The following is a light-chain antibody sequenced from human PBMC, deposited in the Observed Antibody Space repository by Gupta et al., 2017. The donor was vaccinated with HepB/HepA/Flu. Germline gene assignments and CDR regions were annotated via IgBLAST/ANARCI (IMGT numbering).Light chain of an antibody. CDR3: NSYTSDITHV. Sequence: HSALPQPASLLGSPGRPTTISCTGTSSDVGGFNYVSWFQQHPGEAPKLMIYDVTNRPSGVSDRFSGSKSGNTASLTISGLQAEDEADYYCNSYTSDITHVFGSGTKVTVL. CDR1: SSDVGGFNY. V-gene: IGLV2-14*01. J-gene: IGLJ1*01. CDR2: DVT.